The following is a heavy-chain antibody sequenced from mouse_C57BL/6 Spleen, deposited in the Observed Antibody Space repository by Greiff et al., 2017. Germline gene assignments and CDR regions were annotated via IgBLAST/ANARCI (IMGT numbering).Heavy chain of an antibody. J-gene: IGHJ4*01. CDR2: IDPSDSET. Sequence: QVQLKQPGAELVRPGSSVKLSCKASGYTFTSYWMHWVKQRPIQGLEWIGNIDPSDSETHYNQKFKDKATLTVDKSSSTAYMQLSSLTSEDSAVYYCARYGYDGGYAMDYWGQGTSVTVSS. CDR1: GYTFTSYW. V-gene: IGHV1-52*01. CDR3: ARYGYDGGYAMDY. D-gene: IGHD2-2*01.